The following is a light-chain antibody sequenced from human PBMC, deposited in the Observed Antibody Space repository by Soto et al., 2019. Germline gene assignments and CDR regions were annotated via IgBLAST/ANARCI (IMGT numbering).Light chain of an antibody. CDR1: QSVTNSY. Sequence: DTELTQSPATLSLSPGDRVTLSCRTSQSVTNSYLAWYQQKPGQAPRLLIYGTSNRSTGIPGRFSGSGSGTDFSLTVSRLEAEDFPVYVCQHDGTFGPGTKVDLK. CDR2: GTS. V-gene: IGKV3-20*01. J-gene: IGKJ3*01. CDR3: QHDGT.